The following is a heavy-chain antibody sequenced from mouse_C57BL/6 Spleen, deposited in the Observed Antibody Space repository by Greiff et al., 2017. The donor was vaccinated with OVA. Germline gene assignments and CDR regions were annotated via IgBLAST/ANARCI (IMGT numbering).Heavy chain of an antibody. CDR2: IDPSDSYT. CDR3: ARSPHYYGSSYEYFDV. V-gene: IGHV1-50*01. Sequence: QVQLQQPGAELVKPGASVKLSCKASGYTFTSYWMQWVKQRPGQGLEWIGEIDPSDSYTNYNQKFKGKATLTVDTSSSTAYMQLSSLTSEDSAVYYCARSPHYYGSSYEYFDVWGTGTTVTVSS. CDR1: GYTFTSYW. D-gene: IGHD1-1*01. J-gene: IGHJ1*03.